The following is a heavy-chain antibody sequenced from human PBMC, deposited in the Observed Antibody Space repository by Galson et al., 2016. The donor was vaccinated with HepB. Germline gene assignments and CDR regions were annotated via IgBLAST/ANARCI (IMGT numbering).Heavy chain of an antibody. J-gene: IGHJ6*02. V-gene: IGHV3-11*01. CDR1: GFTFNDYY. CDR2: ISSGGTNI. CDR3: ARCVGYRDSIRCYPDYYGMDV. D-gene: IGHD2-2*01. Sequence: LRLSCAASGFTFNDYYMTWIRQAPGKGLQWVSYISSGGTNIYYADFAKGRFTISRDNAKNSFYLQISSLRADDTAMYYRARCVGYRDSIRCYPDYYGMDVWGQGTPVTVSS.